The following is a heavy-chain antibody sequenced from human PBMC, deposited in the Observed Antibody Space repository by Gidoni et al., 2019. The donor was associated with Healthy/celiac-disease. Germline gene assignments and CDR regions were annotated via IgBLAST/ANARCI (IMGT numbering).Heavy chain of an antibody. CDR1: GFTFSSYS. CDR3: ARDRDGGSYYP. V-gene: IGHV3-21*01. CDR2: ISSSSSYR. J-gene: IGHJ5*02. D-gene: IGHD1-26*01. Sequence: EVQLVESGGGLVKPGGSLRLSCAASGFTFSSYSMNWVRQAPGKGLEWVSSISSSSSYRYYADSVKGRFTISRDNAKNSLYLQMNSLRAEDTAVYYCARDRDGGSYYPWGQGTLVTVSS.